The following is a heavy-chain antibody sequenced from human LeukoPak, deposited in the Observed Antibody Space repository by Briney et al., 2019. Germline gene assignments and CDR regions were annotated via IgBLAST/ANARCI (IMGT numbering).Heavy chain of an antibody. CDR1: GYSFSTYW. D-gene: IGHD2-8*02. Sequence: GESLKISCKGSGYSFSTYWIGWVRQMPGKGLEWVGLIIAADSDTRYSPSFQGQVLISVDKSISTAYLQWGNLRATDTAFYYCARVPCTGGSCSRTFDYWGQGTLVTVYS. CDR3: ARVPCTGGSCSRTFDY. CDR2: IIAADSDT. V-gene: IGHV5-51*01. J-gene: IGHJ4*02.